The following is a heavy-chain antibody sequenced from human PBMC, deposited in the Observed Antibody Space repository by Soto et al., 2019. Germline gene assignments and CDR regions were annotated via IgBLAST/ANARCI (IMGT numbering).Heavy chain of an antibody. D-gene: IGHD4-17*01. CDR2: ISGSGGST. J-gene: IGHJ5*02. CDR1: GFTFSSYA. Sequence: PGGSLRLSCAASGFTFSSYAMSWVRQAPGKGLEWVSAISGSGGSTYYADSAKGRFTISRDNSKNTLYLQMNSLRAEDTAVYYCAKVVTTVTTYDWFDPWGQGTLVTVSS. CDR3: AKVVTTVTTYDWFDP. V-gene: IGHV3-23*01.